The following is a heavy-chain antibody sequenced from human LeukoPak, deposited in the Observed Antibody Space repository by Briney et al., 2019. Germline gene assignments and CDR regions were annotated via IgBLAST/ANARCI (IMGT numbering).Heavy chain of an antibody. CDR3: ARDPLAAAGYYYMDV. V-gene: IGHV1-46*01. CDR2: INPSGGST. Sequence: ASVKVSCKASGHTFTSYYMHWVRQAPGQGLEWMGIINPSGGSTSYAQKFQGRVTMTRDTSTSTVYMELSSLRSEDTAVYYCARDPLAAAGYYYMDVWGKGTTVTVSS. CDR1: GHTFTSYY. J-gene: IGHJ6*03. D-gene: IGHD6-13*01.